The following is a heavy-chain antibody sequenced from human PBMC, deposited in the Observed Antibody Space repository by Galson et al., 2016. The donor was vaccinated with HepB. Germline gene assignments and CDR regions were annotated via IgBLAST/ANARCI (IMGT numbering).Heavy chain of an antibody. J-gene: IGHJ4*02. D-gene: IGHD5-12*01. Sequence: QSGAEVKKPGSSVKVSCKASGGTFSSFAISWVRQAPGQGLEWMAGSIPVFGTANYAQKFQGRVTITADESTRTAYMELSSLRSEDTAVYYCVRGYSGYDYCFGFWGQGTLVTVTS. V-gene: IGHV1-69*13. CDR2: SIPVFGTA. CDR3: VRGYSGYDYCFGF. CDR1: GGTFSSFA.